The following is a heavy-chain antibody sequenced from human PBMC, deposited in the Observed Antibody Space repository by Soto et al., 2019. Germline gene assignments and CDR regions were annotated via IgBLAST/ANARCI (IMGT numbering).Heavy chain of an antibody. V-gene: IGHV3-23*01. CDR2: ISGSGGST. CDR1: GFTFSSYA. CDR3: ARRGSGSYYDY. Sequence: EVQLLESGGGLVQPGGSLRLSCAASGFTFSSYAMRWVRQAPVKGMEWISAISGSGGSTYYXXSVKGRVTISRDNSKNXLXXXMXSLRAEDTTVYYCARRGSGSYYDYWGQGTLVTVSS. J-gene: IGHJ4*02. D-gene: IGHD1-26*01.